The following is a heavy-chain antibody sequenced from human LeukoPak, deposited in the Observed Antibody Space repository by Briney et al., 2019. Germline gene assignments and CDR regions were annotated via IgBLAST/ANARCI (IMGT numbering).Heavy chain of an antibody. D-gene: IGHD6-6*01. Sequence: ASVKVSCMASGGTFSSYAISWVRQAPGQGLEWMGGIIPIFGTANYAQKFQGRVTITADESTSTAYMELSSLRSEDTAEYYCASPDSTSIAEYYFDYWGQGTLVTVSS. CDR2: IIPIFGTA. CDR3: ASPDSTSIAEYYFDY. J-gene: IGHJ4*02. V-gene: IGHV1-69*13. CDR1: GGTFSSYA.